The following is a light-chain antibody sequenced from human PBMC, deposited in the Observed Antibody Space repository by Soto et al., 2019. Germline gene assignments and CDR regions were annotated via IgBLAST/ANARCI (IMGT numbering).Light chain of an antibody. J-gene: IGKJ1*01. CDR1: QNINSY. CDR3: QQADTFPWT. V-gene: IGKV1-39*01. Sequence: DIQMTQSPSSLSASVGDRVTITCRASQNINSYLNWYQHKPGKAPKVLIYAASSLQSGVPSRFSGSGSGTDFALTVSSLQPEDFETYYCQQADTFPWTFGQGTKVDIK. CDR2: AAS.